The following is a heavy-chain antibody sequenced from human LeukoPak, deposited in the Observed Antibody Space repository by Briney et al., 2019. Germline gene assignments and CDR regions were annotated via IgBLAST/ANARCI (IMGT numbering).Heavy chain of an antibody. CDR3: ARAHITIFGVVTYPFDY. Sequence: GGSLRLSCAACRFTFSTYNMNWVRQAPGKGLEWVSSISSSSTYIYYADSVKGRFTISRDNAKNSLYLQMNSLRVEDTAVYYCARAHITIFGVVTYPFDYWGQGTLVTVSS. J-gene: IGHJ4*02. CDR1: RFTFSTYN. D-gene: IGHD3-3*01. V-gene: IGHV3-21*01. CDR2: ISSSSTYI.